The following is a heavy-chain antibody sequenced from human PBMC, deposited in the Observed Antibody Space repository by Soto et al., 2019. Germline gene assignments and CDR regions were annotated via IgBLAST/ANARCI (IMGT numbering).Heavy chain of an antibody. CDR2: ISSNGGTT. J-gene: IGHJ4*02. Sequence: EVQLAESGGGMVQPGGSLRLSCVASGFTFSSYDMHWVRQAPGKGLEYVSSISSNGGTTYYGNSVKGRFTISRHNSKNTLSLQMGSLRAEDMAVYYCVRRVSGNYDYWGQGTLVTVSS. V-gene: IGHV3-64*01. CDR3: VRRVSGNYDY. D-gene: IGHD1-7*01. CDR1: GFTFSSYD.